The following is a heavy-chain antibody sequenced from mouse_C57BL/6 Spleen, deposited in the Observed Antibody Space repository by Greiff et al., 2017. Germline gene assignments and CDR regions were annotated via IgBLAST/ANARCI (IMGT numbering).Heavy chain of an antibody. J-gene: IGHJ2*01. CDR1: GFNIKDDY. V-gene: IGHV14-4*01. Sequence: VQLQQSGAELVRPGASVKLSCTASGFNIKDDYMHWVKQRPEQGLEWIGWIEPENGDTEYASKFQGKATIPADTSSNTAYLQLSSLTSEDTAFYYCTTPGFDDGGQGTTLTVSS. CDR3: TTPGFDD. CDR2: IEPENGDT.